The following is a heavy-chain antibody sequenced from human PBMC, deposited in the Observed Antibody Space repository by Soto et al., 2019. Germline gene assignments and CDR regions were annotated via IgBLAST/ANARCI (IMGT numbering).Heavy chain of an antibody. J-gene: IGHJ5*02. Sequence: PGGSLRLSCTGSGFTFSSYAMHWVRLAPGKGLEWVAVVSYDGSIENYADSVRGRFTISRDNSKNTVFLQMNSLRVEDTAVYYCAKDLYYCDFSLDDSWGQGTLVTVSS. V-gene: IGHV3-30*04. CDR1: GFTFSSYA. CDR3: AKDLYYCDFSLDDS. D-gene: IGHD3-16*01. CDR2: VSYDGSIE.